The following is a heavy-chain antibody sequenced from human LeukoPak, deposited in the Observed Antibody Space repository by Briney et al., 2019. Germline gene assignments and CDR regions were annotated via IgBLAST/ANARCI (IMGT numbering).Heavy chain of an antibody. CDR1: GFTFSSYW. J-gene: IGHJ4*02. V-gene: IGHV3-74*01. D-gene: IGHD6-6*01. CDR3: ARDEVAARPSYFDY. CDR2: IKSDGSST. Sequence: GGSLRLSCAASGFTFSSYWMHWVRQAPGKGLVWVSRIKSDGSSTSHADSVKGRFTISRDNSKNTLYLQMNSLRAEDTAVYYCARDEVAARPSYFDYWGQGTLVTVSS.